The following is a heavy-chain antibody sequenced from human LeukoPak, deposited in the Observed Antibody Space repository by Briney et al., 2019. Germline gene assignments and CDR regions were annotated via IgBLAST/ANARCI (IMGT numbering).Heavy chain of an antibody. V-gene: IGHV4-34*01. D-gene: IGHD3-10*01. J-gene: IGHJ4*02. Sequence: SETLSLTCAVYGGSFSGYYWSWIRQPPGKGLEWIGEINHSGSTNYNPSLKSRVTISVDTSKNQFSLKLSSVTAADTAVYYCATDHPLLWFGEPQKNKYDYRGQGTLVTVSS. CDR2: INHSGST. CDR1: GGSFSGYY. CDR3: ATDHPLLWFGEPQKNKYDY.